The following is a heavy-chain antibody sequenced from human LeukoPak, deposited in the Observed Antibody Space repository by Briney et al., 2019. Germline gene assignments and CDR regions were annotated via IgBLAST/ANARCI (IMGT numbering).Heavy chain of an antibody. J-gene: IGHJ4*02. CDR3: GREGGLNTNFDY. D-gene: IGHD1-26*01. CDR1: GFTFKHYW. CDR2: TKPDGSAE. Sequence: GGSLRLSCAAPGFTFKHYWKRWVRPAPGKGLEWVANTKPDGSAEYYADSVRGRFTTSRDNANNFLYLQMNSVRAEDTAVYYCGREGGLNTNFDYWGQGTMVAVSS. V-gene: IGHV3-7*01.